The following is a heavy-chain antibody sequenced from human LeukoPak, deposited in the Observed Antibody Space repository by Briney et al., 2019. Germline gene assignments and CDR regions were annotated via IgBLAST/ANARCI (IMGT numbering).Heavy chain of an antibody. CDR1: GYTFTSYD. V-gene: IGHV1-8*01. CDR2: MNPNSGNT. CDR3: ASMLRWSVYYYGMDV. Sequence: RASVKVSCKASGYTFTSYDINWVRQATGQGLEWMGWMNPNSGNTGYAQKFQGRVTMTRNTSISTAYMELSSLRSEDTAVYYCASMLRWSVYYYGMDVWGQGTTATVSS. D-gene: IGHD4-23*01. J-gene: IGHJ6*02.